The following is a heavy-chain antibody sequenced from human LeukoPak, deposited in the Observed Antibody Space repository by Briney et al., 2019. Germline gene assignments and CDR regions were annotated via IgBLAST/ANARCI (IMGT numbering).Heavy chain of an antibody. J-gene: IGHJ6*02. Sequence: GGSLRLSCAASGFPFSSNWMHWVRQAPEKGLVWVSRINDYGSRTYYADSVEGRFTISRDNAKNTLYLQMNSLRAEDTAVYYCATPGRPSPTNFFYSYGMDVWGPGTTVTVSS. CDR2: INDYGSRT. D-gene: IGHD5-24*01. CDR3: ATPGRPSPTNFFYSYGMDV. V-gene: IGHV3-74*01. CDR1: GFPFSSNW.